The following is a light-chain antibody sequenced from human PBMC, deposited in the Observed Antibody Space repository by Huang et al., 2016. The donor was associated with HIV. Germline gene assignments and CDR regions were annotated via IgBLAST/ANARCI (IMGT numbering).Light chain of an antibody. CDR3: QQYSDHPYT. Sequence: DIQLTQSPSTLSASVGDRVTITCRASQSISSWLAWYQQKPGKAPKLLIYDVLSLESGDPSTFSGSGSGTEFTLTINNLQPDNFATYYCQQYSDHPYTFGQGTKLEIK. CDR1: QSISSW. CDR2: DVL. V-gene: IGKV1-5*01. J-gene: IGKJ2*01.